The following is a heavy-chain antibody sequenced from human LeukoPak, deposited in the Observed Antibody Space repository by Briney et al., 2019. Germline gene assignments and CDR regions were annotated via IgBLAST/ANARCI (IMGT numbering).Heavy chain of an antibody. J-gene: IGHJ4*02. CDR1: GFTFSSYS. D-gene: IGHD2-2*03. CDR3: ARGRSGYCSTTSCSRPPDY. CDR2: IGISSSYI. Sequence: SGGSLRLSCAASGFTFSSYSMNWVRQAPGKGLEWVSSIGISSSYIYYADSVKGRFTISRDNAKNSLYLQMNSLRAEDTAVYFCARGRSGYCSTTSCSRPPDYWGQGTLVTVSS. V-gene: IGHV3-21*01.